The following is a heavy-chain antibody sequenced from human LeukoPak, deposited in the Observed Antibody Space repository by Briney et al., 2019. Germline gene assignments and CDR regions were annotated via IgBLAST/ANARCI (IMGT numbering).Heavy chain of an antibody. CDR2: IKQDGSET. J-gene: IGHJ4*02. Sequence: PGGSLRLSCATSGFTFSTYWMSWVRQAPGKGLEWVANIKQDGSETYYADSVKGRFTIFRDNAKNSLYLQMDSLRVEDTAVYYCANGDRFDYWGQGTLVIVSS. CDR3: ANGDRFDY. D-gene: IGHD1-14*01. CDR1: GFTFSTYW. V-gene: IGHV3-7*01.